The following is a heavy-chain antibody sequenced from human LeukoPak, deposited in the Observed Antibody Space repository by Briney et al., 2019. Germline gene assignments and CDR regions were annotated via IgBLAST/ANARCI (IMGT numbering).Heavy chain of an antibody. J-gene: IGHJ4*02. CDR3: ARQQIPGAAAGTLGY. D-gene: IGHD6-13*01. CDR1: GGSISSSSYY. CDR2: IYYSGST. Sequence: SETLSLTCTVSGGSISSSSYYWGWIRQPPGKGLEWIGSIYYSGSTYYNPSLKSRVTISVDTSKNQFSLKLSSVTAAGTAVYYCARQQIPGAAAGTLGYWGQGTLVTVSS. V-gene: IGHV4-39*01.